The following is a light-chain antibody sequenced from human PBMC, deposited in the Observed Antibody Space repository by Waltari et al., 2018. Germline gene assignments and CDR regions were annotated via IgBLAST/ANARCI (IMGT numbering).Light chain of an antibody. Sequence: DIVMTQSPDSLSVSLGERATINCKSSQNVLYSSNNRNYLAWYQVKPGQPPKVLIYGASMRENGVPDRFSGRGSGTDFTLTINSLQAEDMAVYYCQQYYSSPWTFGQGTKVEIK. V-gene: IGKV4-1*01. CDR2: GAS. J-gene: IGKJ1*01. CDR3: QQYYSSPWT. CDR1: QNVLYSSNNRNY.